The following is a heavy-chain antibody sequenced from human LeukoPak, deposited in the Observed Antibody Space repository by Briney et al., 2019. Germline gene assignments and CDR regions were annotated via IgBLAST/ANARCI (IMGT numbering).Heavy chain of an antibody. V-gene: IGHV4-30-4*08. D-gene: IGHD1-26*01. CDR1: GGSISSGYNC. Sequence: SETLSLSCTVSGGSISSGYNCWSWLPPPPGKGLEWFVCSCYSASTYDSTSRKSRVTIAEDTSKNQFSLKLSSVTPEDTAVYYWARALHTPGWPYSGSPVRLCDYWGQGTLVTVSS. CDR2: SCYSAST. CDR3: ARALHTPGWPYSGSPVRLCDY. J-gene: IGHJ4*02.